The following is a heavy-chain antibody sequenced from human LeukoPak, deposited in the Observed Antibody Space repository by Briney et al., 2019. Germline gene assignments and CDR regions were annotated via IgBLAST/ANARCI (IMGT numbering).Heavy chain of an antibody. V-gene: IGHV4-59*01. Sequence: SETLSLTCTVSGGSISSYYWSWIRQPPGKGLEWIGYIYYSGSTNYNPSLKSRVTISVDTSKNQFSLKLSSVAAADTAVYYCAKGRYSYGYWGQGTLVTVSS. D-gene: IGHD5-18*01. CDR1: GGSISSYY. CDR3: AKGRYSYGY. J-gene: IGHJ4*02. CDR2: IYYSGST.